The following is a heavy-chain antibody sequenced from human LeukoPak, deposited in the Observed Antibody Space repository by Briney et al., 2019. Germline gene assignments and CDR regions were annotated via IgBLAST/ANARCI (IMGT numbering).Heavy chain of an antibody. V-gene: IGHV3-33*01. D-gene: IGHD3-22*01. CDR1: GFTFSSYG. Sequence: GGSLRLSCAASGFTFSSYGIHWVRQAPGKGLEWVAVIWYDGSNNYYADSVKGRFTISRDNSKNTLYLQMNSLRAEDTALYYCARELSPVVKYYFEYWGQGTLVTVSP. J-gene: IGHJ4*02. CDR2: IWYDGSNN. CDR3: ARELSPVVKYYFEY.